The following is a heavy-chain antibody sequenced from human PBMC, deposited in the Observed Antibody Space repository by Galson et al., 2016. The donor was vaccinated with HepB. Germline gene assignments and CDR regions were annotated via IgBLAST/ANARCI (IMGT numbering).Heavy chain of an antibody. CDR1: GFTFSNTW. D-gene: IGHD3-16*01. Sequence: SLRLSCAASGFTFSNTWMSWVRQAPGKGLEWVGRIKTKADGGTTDYVAPVKGRFTISRDDSKTTLYLQMNTLKIEDTAVYYCATGFGDSWGHGTLVTVSS. CDR3: ATGFGDS. V-gene: IGHV3-15*01. J-gene: IGHJ5*01. CDR2: IKTKADGGTT.